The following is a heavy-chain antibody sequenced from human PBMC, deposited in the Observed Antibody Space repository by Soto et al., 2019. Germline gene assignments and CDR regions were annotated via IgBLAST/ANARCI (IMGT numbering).Heavy chain of an antibody. Sequence: GASVKVSCKDSGYSFTSYSISWVRQASGQGLEWMGWINVYSGTTNYLPKFQGRVTMTTDTSTSTLYMELRDLSSEDTALYYCARGRGGYLSSSGHTHNYFDIWG. D-gene: IGHD3-10*01. CDR3: ARGRGGYLSSSGHTHNYFDI. CDR1: GYSFTSYS. V-gene: IGHV1-18*01. J-gene: IGHJ4*01. CDR2: INVYSGTT.